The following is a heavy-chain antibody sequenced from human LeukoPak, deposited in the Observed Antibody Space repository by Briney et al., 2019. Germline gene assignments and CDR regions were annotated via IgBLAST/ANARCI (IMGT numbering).Heavy chain of an antibody. CDR3: ASLLYYYDSSQPY. J-gene: IGHJ4*02. CDR2: LSSSSSYI. CDR1: GFTFSSYS. D-gene: IGHD3-22*01. V-gene: IGHV3-21*04. Sequence: GGSLRLSCSASGFTFSSYSMNWVRQAPGKGLEWVSSLSSSSSYIDYADSVKGRSTISRDNAKNSLYLQMNSLRAEDTSVYYCASLLYYYDSSQPYWGQGTLVTVSS.